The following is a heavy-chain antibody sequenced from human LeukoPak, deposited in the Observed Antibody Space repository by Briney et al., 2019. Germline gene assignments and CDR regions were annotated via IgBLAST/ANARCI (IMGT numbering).Heavy chain of an antibody. CDR3: ARSLGSGSGRGSRENYYYYYYMDV. Sequence: GESLKISCKGSGYSFTSYWIGWVRQMPGKGLEWMGIIYPGDSGTRYSPSFQGQVTISADKSISTAYLQWNSLKASDTAMYYCARSLGSGSGRGSRENYYYYYYMDVWGKGTTVTISS. D-gene: IGHD3-10*01. CDR1: GYSFTSYW. V-gene: IGHV5-51*01. J-gene: IGHJ6*03. CDR2: IYPGDSGT.